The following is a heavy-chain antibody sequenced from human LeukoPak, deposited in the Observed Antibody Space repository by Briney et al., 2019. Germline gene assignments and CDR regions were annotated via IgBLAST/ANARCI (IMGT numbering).Heavy chain of an antibody. Sequence: GGSLRLSCAASGFTVSSNYMSWVRQAPGKGLEWVSGISWNSGSIGYADSVKGRFTISRDNAKNSLYLQMNSLRAEDTALYYCAKDIGKGYDILTGYLIYWGQGTLVTVSS. D-gene: IGHD3-9*01. CDR3: AKDIGKGYDILTGYLIY. V-gene: IGHV3-9*01. J-gene: IGHJ4*02. CDR2: ISWNSGSI. CDR1: GFTVSSNY.